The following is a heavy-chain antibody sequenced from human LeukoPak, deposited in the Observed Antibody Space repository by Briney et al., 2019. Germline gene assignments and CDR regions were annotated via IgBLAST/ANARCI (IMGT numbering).Heavy chain of an antibody. CDR2: IYYSGST. CDR1: GGSISSYY. CDR3: ARETLEHDAFDI. D-gene: IGHD1/OR15-1a*01. V-gene: IGHV4-59*01. Sequence: SETLSLTCTVSGGSISSYYWSWIRQPPGKGLEWIGYIYYSGSTNYNPSLKSRVTISVDTSKNQFSLKLSSVTAADTAVYYCARETLEHDAFDIWGQGTMVTVSS. J-gene: IGHJ3*02.